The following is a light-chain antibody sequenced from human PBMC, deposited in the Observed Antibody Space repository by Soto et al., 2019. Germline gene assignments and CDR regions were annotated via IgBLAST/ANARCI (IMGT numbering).Light chain of an antibody. J-gene: IGLJ2*01. CDR1: SSNIGNNY. Sequence: QSVLTQPPSVSAAPGQKVTISCSGSSSNIGNNYVSWYQHLPGTAPKLLIYSNNQRPSGVPDRFSGSKSGTSASLAISGLQSEDEADYYCAAWDDSPNAPVFGGGTKVTVL. CDR3: AAWDDSPNAPV. CDR2: SNN. V-gene: IGLV1-44*01.